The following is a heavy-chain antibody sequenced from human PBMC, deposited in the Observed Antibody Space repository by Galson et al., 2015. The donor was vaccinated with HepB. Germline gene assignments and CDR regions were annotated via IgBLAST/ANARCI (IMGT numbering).Heavy chain of an antibody. V-gene: IGHV3-48*01. Sequence: SLRLSCAASGFTFSSYSMNWVRQAPGKGLEWVSYISSSSSTIYYADSVKGRFTISRDNAKNSLYLQMNSLRAEDTAVYYCARGGSSTPQGYFQHWGQGTLVTVSS. CDR3: ARGGSSTPQGYFQH. CDR1: GFTFSSYS. J-gene: IGHJ1*01. D-gene: IGHD2-2*01. CDR2: ISSSSSTI.